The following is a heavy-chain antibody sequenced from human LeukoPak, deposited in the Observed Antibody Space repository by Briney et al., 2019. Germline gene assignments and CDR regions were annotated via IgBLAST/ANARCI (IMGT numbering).Heavy chain of an antibody. V-gene: IGHV3-23*01. Sequence: GGSLRLSCAASGFTFSSYAMSWVRQAPGKGLEWVSAISGSGGSTYYADSVKGRFTISRDNSKNTLYLQMNSLRAEDTAVYYCANVEAVAYFHHWGQGTMVTVSS. CDR2: ISGSGGST. J-gene: IGHJ1*01. CDR3: ANVEAVAYFHH. CDR1: GFTFSSYA. D-gene: IGHD6-19*01.